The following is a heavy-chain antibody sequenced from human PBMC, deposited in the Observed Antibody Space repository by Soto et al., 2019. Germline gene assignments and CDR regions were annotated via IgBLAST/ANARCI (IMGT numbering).Heavy chain of an antibody. D-gene: IGHD6-13*01. Sequence: PSETLSLTCAVYGGSFSGYYWSWTRQPPGKGLEWIGEINHSGSTNYNPSLKSRVTISVDTSKNQFSLKLSSVTAADTAVYYCASSAAGTKHGILKYYYYYYGMDVWGQGTTVTVSS. CDR1: GGSFSGYY. CDR2: INHSGST. J-gene: IGHJ6*02. V-gene: IGHV4-34*01. CDR3: ASSAAGTKHGILKYYYYYYGMDV.